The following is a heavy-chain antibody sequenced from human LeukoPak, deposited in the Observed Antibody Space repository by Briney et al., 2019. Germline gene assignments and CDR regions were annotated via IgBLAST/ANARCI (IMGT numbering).Heavy chain of an antibody. J-gene: IGHJ4*02. CDR3: AKVTAYYFDY. V-gene: IGHV3-23*01. D-gene: IGHD2-21*02. Sequence: QGGGSLTLSWAASGFTFSSYAMSWVRQAPGKGLEWVSAISGSGGSTYYADSVKGRFTISRDNSKNTLYLQMNSLRAEDTAVYYCAKVTAYYFDYWGQGTLVTVSS. CDR2: ISGSGGST. CDR1: GFTFSSYA.